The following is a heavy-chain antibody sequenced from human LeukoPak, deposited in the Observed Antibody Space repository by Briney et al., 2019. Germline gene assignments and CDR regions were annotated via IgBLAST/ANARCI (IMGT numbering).Heavy chain of an antibody. Sequence: GGSLRLSCAASGFTFSNYAMTWVRQAPGKGLEWVSGIGGRGDSTYYADSVKGRFTISRDNSKNTVYMQMNSLRAEDTALYYCAKTYYYGSGTFSFDHWGQGTLVTVSS. V-gene: IGHV3-23*01. CDR2: IGGRGDST. CDR3: AKTYYYGSGTFSFDH. D-gene: IGHD3-10*01. J-gene: IGHJ4*02. CDR1: GFTFSNYA.